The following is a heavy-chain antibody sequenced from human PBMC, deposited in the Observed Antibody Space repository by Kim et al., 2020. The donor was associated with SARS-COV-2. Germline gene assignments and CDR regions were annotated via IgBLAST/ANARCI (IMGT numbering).Heavy chain of an antibody. D-gene: IGHD5-18*01. CDR2: IIPIFGTA. CDR3: ARDLWGGYSYGAGYFDL. CDR1: GGTFSSYA. Sequence: SVKVSCKASGGTFSSYAISWVRQAPGQGLEWMGGIIPIFGTANYAQKFQGRVTITADESTSTAYMELSSLRSEDTAVYYCARDLWGGYSYGAGYFDLWGRGTLVTVSS. J-gene: IGHJ2*01. V-gene: IGHV1-69*13.